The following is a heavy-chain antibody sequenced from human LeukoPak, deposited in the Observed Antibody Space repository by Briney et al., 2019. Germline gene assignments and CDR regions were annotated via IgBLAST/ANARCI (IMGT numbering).Heavy chain of an antibody. J-gene: IGHJ5*02. Sequence: ASVKVSCKASGYTFTSYGISWVRQAPGQGLEWMGWISAYNGNTNYAQKLQGRVTMTTDTSTSTAYMELRSLRSDDTAVYYCAGVHGGGVGAYMIDPWGQGTLVTVSS. V-gene: IGHV1-18*01. CDR3: AGVHGGGVGAYMIDP. D-gene: IGHD1-26*01. CDR1: GYTFTSYG. CDR2: ISAYNGNT.